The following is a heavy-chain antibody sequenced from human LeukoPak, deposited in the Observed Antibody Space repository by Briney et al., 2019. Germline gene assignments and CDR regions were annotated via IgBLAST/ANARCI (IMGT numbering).Heavy chain of an antibody. D-gene: IGHD2-2*01. Sequence: ASVKVSCKASGYNYTGYYMHWVRHAHAQGLEWMGRINPNSGGTNYAQKFQGRVTMTRDTSISTAYMELSRLRSDDTAVYYCARDLMGVVVPAAIFDYWGQGTLVTVSS. CDR3: ARDLMGVVVPAAIFDY. V-gene: IGHV1-2*02. CDR1: GYNYTGYY. J-gene: IGHJ4*02. CDR2: INPNSGGT.